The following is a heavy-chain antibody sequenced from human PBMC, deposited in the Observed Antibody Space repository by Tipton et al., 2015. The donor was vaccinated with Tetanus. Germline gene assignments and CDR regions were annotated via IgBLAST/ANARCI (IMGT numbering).Heavy chain of an antibody. V-gene: IGHV3-23*01. Sequence: SLRLSCAASGFTFSTYVMNWVRQAPGKGMEWVSSISGSGGTSYYADSVKGRFTISRDNSKNTLYLQMNSLRAEDTALYYCAKAVGYSGDSLDDYYYGMDVWGQGTTVTVSS. J-gene: IGHJ6*02. CDR2: ISGSGGTS. CDR1: GFTFSTYV. D-gene: IGHD6-19*01. CDR3: AKAVGYSGDSLDDYYYGMDV.